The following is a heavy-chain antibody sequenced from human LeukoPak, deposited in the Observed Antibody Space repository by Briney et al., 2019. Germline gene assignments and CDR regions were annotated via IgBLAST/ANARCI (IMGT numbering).Heavy chain of an antibody. CDR3: ATARRGGVVVAATPTFDS. V-gene: IGHV3-21*01. J-gene: IGHJ4*02. D-gene: IGHD2-15*01. Sequence: GGSLRLSCAASGFTFSSYSMNWVRQAPGKGLEWVSSISSSSSYIYYADSVKGRFTISRDDAKNSLYLQMNSLRAEDTAVYYCATARRGGVVVAATPTFDSWGQGTLVTVSP. CDR2: ISSSSSYI. CDR1: GFTFSSYS.